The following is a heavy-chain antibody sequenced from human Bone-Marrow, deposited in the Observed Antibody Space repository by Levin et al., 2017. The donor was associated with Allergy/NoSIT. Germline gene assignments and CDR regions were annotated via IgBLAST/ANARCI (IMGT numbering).Heavy chain of an antibody. CDR1: GFTFSTYG. D-gene: IGHD2-15*01. CDR3: AILRIHYFDD. Sequence: GGSLRLSCAASGFTFSTYGMHWVRQAPDKGLEWVAVISYDGTDKDYADSVKGRFTISRDNSKNTMYLHMNSLTTEDTAVYYCAILRIHYFDDWGQGPWSPSPQ. V-gene: IGHV3-30*03. CDR2: ISYDGTDK. J-gene: IGHJ4*02.